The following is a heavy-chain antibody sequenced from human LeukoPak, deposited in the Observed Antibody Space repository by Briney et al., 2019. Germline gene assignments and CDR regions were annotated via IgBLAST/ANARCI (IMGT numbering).Heavy chain of an antibody. CDR1: GFTFSSYG. V-gene: IGHV3-33*01. J-gene: IGHJ5*02. Sequence: GGSLRLSCAASGFTFSSYGMHWVRQAPGKGLEWVAVIWYDGSNKYYVDSVKGRFTISRDNSKNALYLQMNSLRAEDTAVYYCARDLAAAGWFDPWGQGTLVTASS. D-gene: IGHD6-13*01. CDR3: ARDLAAAGWFDP. CDR2: IWYDGSNK.